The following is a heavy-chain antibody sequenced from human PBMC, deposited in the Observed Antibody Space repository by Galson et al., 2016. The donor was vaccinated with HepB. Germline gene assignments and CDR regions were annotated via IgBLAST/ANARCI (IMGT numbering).Heavy chain of an antibody. Sequence: SLRLSCAASGFTFTNYAMGWVRQAPGKGLEWVSAISGSGGSTYYAVSVKGRLTISRGNAKNSLYLQMNSLRAEDTAVYYCARLVTSNSWYGWFDPWGQGTLVTVSS. CDR2: ISGSGGST. CDR3: ARLVTSNSWYGWFDP. CDR1: GFTFTNYA. J-gene: IGHJ5*02. V-gene: IGHV3-23*01. D-gene: IGHD6-13*01.